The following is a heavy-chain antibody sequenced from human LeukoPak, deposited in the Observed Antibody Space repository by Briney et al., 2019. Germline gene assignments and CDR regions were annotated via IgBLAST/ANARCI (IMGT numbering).Heavy chain of an antibody. D-gene: IGHD6-13*01. CDR1: GGSISSSSYY. CDR2: IYYSGRT. CDR3: ARHYAAAGTSGPFDP. Sequence: SETLSLTCTVSGGSISSSSYYWGWIRQPPGKGLEWIGSIYYSGRTYDNPSLKSRVTISVNTSKNHFSLKLSSVTAADTAVYYCARHYAAAGTSGPFDPWGQGTLVTVSS. J-gene: IGHJ5*02. V-gene: IGHV4-39*01.